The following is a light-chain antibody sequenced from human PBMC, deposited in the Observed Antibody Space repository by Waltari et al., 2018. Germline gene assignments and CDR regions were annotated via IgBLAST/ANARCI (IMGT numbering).Light chain of an antibody. Sequence: EIVMTQSPATLSVSPGERATLSCRASQGVSFNLAWYQQKPGQAPRLLIFGASTRATGIPARFSGSGSGSEFTLTISSLQSEDFAVYYCQQYFNWPTFGQGTKVEIK. J-gene: IGKJ1*01. CDR1: QGVSFN. CDR3: QQYFNWPT. V-gene: IGKV3-15*01. CDR2: GAS.